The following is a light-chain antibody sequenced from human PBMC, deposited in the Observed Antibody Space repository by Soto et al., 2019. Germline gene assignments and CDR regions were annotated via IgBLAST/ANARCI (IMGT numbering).Light chain of an antibody. CDR1: TGTVTSGHY. CDR3: LLSYSGDRV. J-gene: IGLJ3*02. CDR2: NTS. V-gene: IGLV7-46*01. Sequence: QAVVTQEPSLTVSPGGTVTLTCGSRTGTVTSGHYPYWFHQKPGQATRTLVYNTSSKHSWTPARFSGSLLGGKAALTLSRAQPDDEADFSCLLSYSGDRVFGGGTKLTVL.